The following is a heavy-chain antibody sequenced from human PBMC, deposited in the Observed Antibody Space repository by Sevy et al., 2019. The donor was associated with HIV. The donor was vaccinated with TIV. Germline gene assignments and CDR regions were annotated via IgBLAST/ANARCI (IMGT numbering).Heavy chain of an antibody. CDR1: GFTFSTYS. V-gene: IGHV3-21*01. J-gene: IGHJ6*02. CDR3: ARDGARITMVQGVMAYYHGMDV. D-gene: IGHD3-10*01. CDR2: ISSSSNYI. Sequence: GSLRLSCAASGFTFSTYSMNWVRQAPGKGLEWVSSISSSSNYIYYADSLKGRFTISRDNAKNSLYLQMNSLGADDTAVYYCARDGARITMVQGVMAYYHGMDVWGQGTTVTVSS.